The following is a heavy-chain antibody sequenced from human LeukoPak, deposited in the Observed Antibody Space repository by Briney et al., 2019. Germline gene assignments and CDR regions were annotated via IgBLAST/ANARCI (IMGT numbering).Heavy chain of an antibody. D-gene: IGHD6-13*01. Sequence: PGGSLRLSCAASGFTFSSYSMNWVRQAPGKGLEWVSSIRSSSSYIYYADSVKGRFTISRDNAKNSLYLQMNSLRAEDTAVYYCARGYSSSWHHYYYYMDVWGKGTTVTVSS. CDR2: IRSSSSYI. CDR1: GFTFSSYS. V-gene: IGHV3-21*01. J-gene: IGHJ6*03. CDR3: ARGYSSSWHHYYYYMDV.